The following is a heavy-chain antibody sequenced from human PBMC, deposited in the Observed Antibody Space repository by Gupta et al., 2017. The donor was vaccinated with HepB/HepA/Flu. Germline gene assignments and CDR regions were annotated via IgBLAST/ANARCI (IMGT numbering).Heavy chain of an antibody. J-gene: IGHJ5*02. CDR1: GVSISNSGYY. Sequence: QVQLQEWGPGLVKPSQTLSLTCTVLGVSISNSGYYWSWIRQHPGKGLEWIGFIYHNGNAHYSPSLKSRVTISVDTSKNQFSLKLTSVTAADTAVYYCAKTDYDSSGFYLYGWFDPWGQGTLVTVSS. D-gene: IGHD3-22*01. CDR2: IYHNGNA. CDR3: AKTDYDSSGFYLYGWFDP. V-gene: IGHV4-31*03.